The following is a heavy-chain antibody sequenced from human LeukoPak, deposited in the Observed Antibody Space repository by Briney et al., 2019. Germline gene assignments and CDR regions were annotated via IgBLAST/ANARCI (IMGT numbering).Heavy chain of an antibody. D-gene: IGHD3-10*01. V-gene: IGHV1-24*01. CDR1: GYTLTELS. CDR2: FDPEDGET. J-gene: IGHJ4*02. CDR3: ATGGHGSGSRDYFDY. Sequence: ASVKVSCKVSGYTLTELSMHWVRQAPGKGLEWMGGFDPEDGETIYAQKFQGRVTMTEDTSTDTAYMELSSLRSEDTAVYYCATGGHGSGSRDYFDYWGQGTLVIVSS.